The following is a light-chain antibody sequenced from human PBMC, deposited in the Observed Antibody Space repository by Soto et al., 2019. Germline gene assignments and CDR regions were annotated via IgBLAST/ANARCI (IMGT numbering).Light chain of an antibody. CDR2: KAS. CDR3: QQYNSPMWT. J-gene: IGKJ1*01. V-gene: IGKV1-5*03. Sequence: DIQMTQSPSTLSGSVGDRVTITCRASQTISSWLAWYQQKPGKAPKLLIYKASTLKSGVPSRFSGSGSGTEFTLTISSLQAEDFATYYCQQYNSPMWTFGQGTKVDIK. CDR1: QTISSW.